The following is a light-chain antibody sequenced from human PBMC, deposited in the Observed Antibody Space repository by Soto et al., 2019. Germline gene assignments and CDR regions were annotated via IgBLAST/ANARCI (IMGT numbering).Light chain of an antibody. Sequence: EIVLTQSPGTLSLSPGERATLSCRGSQSVSGSDLAWYQHKPGQAPRLLLYRAFVRAAGIPDRFSGSGSGTDFALTISRLEPEDFAVYYCHQSGTFGQGTKVEIK. CDR3: HQSGT. J-gene: IGKJ1*01. CDR1: QSVSGSD. CDR2: RAF. V-gene: IGKV3-20*01.